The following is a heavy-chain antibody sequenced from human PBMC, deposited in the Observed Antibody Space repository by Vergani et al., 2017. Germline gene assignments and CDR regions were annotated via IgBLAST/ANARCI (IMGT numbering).Heavy chain of an antibody. D-gene: IGHD3-22*01. V-gene: IGHV3-23*04. J-gene: IGHJ4*02. CDR1: GFTVSSNY. CDR2: ISGSGGST. CDR3: AKGAYYYDSSGYYAYYFDY. Sequence: EVQLVESGGGLIQPGGSLRLSCAASGFTVSSNYMSWVRQAPGKGLEWVSAISGSGGSTYYADSVKGRFTISRDNSKNTLYLQMNSLRAEDTAVYYCAKGAYYYDSSGYYAYYFDYWGQGTLVTVSS.